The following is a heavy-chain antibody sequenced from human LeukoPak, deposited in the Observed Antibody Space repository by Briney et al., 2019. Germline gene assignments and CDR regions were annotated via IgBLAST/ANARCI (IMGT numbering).Heavy chain of an antibody. CDR3: ARFSGPGMQHYYYYMDV. V-gene: IGHV3-53*01. CDR2: IFSGGTT. D-gene: IGHD3-10*01. CDR1: GFSVSMKY. Sequence: GGSLTLSCAASGFSVSMKYITWVRQAPGKGLEWDSVIFSGGTTYYADSVKGRFTVSRDNSKNMMYLQMNSLRAEDAAVYYCARFSGPGMQHYYYYMDVWGTGTTVTVSS. J-gene: IGHJ6*03.